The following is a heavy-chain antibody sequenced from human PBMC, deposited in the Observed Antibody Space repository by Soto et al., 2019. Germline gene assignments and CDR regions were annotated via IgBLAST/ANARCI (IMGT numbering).Heavy chain of an antibody. V-gene: IGHV4-30-2*01. D-gene: IGHD2-21*02. J-gene: IGHJ3*02. CDR2: IYHSGST. Sequence: PSETLSLTCAVSGGSISSGGYSWSWIRQPPGKGLEWIGYIYHSGSTYYNPSLKSRVTISVDRSKNQFSLKLSSVTAADTAVYYCARAFTRDCGGDCLDIWGQGTMVTVAS. CDR3: ARAFTRDCGGDCLDI. CDR1: GGSISSGGYS.